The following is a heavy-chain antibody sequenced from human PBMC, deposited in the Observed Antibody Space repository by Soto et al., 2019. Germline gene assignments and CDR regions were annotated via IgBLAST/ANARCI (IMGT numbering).Heavy chain of an antibody. Sequence: PGGSLRLSCAASGFTFSSYIMNWVRQAPGKGLEWVSSISSSSSYTNYADSVKGRFTISRDNAKNSLYLQMNSLRAEDTAVYYCARLIVGATQDYWGQGTLVTVSS. D-gene: IGHD1-26*01. CDR2: ISSSSSYT. CDR3: ARLIVGATQDY. V-gene: IGHV3-21*04. J-gene: IGHJ4*02. CDR1: GFTFSSYI.